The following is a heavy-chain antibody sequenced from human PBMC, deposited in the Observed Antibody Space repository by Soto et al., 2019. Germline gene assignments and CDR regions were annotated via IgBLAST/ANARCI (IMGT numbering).Heavy chain of an antibody. V-gene: IGHV1-69*06. J-gene: IGHJ6*02. CDR1: GAIFNTYA. D-gene: IGHD2-2*02. Sequence: QAQLVQSGAEVKKPGSSVKVSCKGFGAIFNTYAISWVRQAPGQGPEWLGGIIPMFGTPNYAQKFQGRVTISVEKSTRTAYMELNRLRSEDTAVYYCARGGEVPASIREYYYGLDVWGQGTTVTVSS. CDR3: ARGGEVPASIREYYYGLDV. CDR2: IIPMFGTP.